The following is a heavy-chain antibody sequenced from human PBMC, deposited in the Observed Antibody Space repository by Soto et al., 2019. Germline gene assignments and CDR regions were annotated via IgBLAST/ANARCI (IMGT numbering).Heavy chain of an antibody. CDR3: ESPLFATAGVPL. J-gene: IGHJ4*02. V-gene: IGHV4-39*01. D-gene: IGHD2-21*01. CDR1: GGPIKTSRYF. CDR2: IYYSGST. Sequence: SETLSLTCTVSGGPIKTSRYFWGWIRQPPGKGLQWIGNIYYSGSTYYNPSLKSRVTISVDTSKNQFSLILNSVTAADTAVYYCESPLFATAGVPLWGQGTLVTVSS.